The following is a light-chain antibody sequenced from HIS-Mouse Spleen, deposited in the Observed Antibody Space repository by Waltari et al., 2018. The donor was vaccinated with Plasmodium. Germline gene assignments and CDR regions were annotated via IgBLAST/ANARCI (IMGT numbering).Light chain of an antibody. CDR2: QDS. V-gene: IGLV3-1*01. J-gene: IGLJ2*01. CDR1: KLGDKY. CDR3: QAWDSSTAWV. Sequence: SYELTQPPSVSVSPGQTASITCSGDKLGDKYACWYQQKPGQSPALVTYQDSKRPSGVPELFSGSNSWNTATLTISGTQAMDEADYYCQAWDSSTAWVFGGGTKLTVL.